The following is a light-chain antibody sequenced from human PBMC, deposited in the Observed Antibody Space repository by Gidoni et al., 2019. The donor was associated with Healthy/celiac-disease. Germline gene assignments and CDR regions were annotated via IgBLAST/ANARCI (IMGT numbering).Light chain of an antibody. V-gene: IGKV1-8*01. CDR1: QVISSY. CDR3: QQYYSYPYT. CDR2: AAS. J-gene: IGKJ2*01. Sequence: AIRMTQSPSSFSAATGDRVTSTCRASQVISSYLAWYQQKPGQAPKLLIYAASTLQSGVPSRFSGSGSGTDFTLTISCLQSEDFATYYCQQYYSYPYTFGQGTKLEIK.